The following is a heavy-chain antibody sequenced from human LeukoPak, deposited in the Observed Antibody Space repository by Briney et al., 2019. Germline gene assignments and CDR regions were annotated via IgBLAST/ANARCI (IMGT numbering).Heavy chain of an antibody. CDR3: ARDRRVGATSD. V-gene: IGHV3-53*01. CDR1: GFTFSSYS. Sequence: GGSLRLSCAASGFTFSSYSMNWVRQAPGKGLEWVSVIYSGGSTYYADSVKGRFTISRDNSKNTLYLQMNSLRAEDTAVYYCARDRRVGATSDWGQGTLVTVSS. J-gene: IGHJ4*02. D-gene: IGHD1-26*01. CDR2: IYSGGST.